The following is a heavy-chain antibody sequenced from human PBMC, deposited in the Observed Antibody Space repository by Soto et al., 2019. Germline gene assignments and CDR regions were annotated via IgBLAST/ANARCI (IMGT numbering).Heavy chain of an antibody. CDR2: IYYSGST. CDR3: ARVAGYSSSWYVKYGMDV. D-gene: IGHD6-13*01. Sequence: SETLSLTCTVSGGSVSSGSYYWSWIRQPPGKGLEWIGYIYYSGSTNYNPSLKSRVTISVDTSKNHFSLKLSSVTAADTAVYYCARVAGYSSSWYVKYGMDVWGQGTTVTVSS. CDR1: GGSVSSGSYY. V-gene: IGHV4-61*01. J-gene: IGHJ6*02.